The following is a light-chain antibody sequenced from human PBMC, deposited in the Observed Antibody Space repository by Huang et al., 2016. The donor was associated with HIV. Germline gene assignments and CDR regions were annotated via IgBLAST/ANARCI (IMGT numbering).Light chain of an antibody. V-gene: IGKV4-1*01. Sequence: DIVLTQSPDSLTVSLGERDTINCKSSQSVLYNSNDENYLAWYQQKPGQPPKLLIKWASSRKSGVPDRFSGSGSGTDFTLTSSSLQAEDVAVYYCQQYYSLPLTFGGGTKVEIK. CDR1: QSVLYNSNDENY. CDR3: QQYYSLPLT. CDR2: WAS. J-gene: IGKJ4*01.